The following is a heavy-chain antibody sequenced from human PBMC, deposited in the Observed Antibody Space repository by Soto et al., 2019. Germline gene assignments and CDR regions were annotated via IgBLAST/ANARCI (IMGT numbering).Heavy chain of an antibody. CDR3: AREVRRGYFDWRVWFDP. CDR1: GGSISSYY. Sequence: SETLSLTCTVSGGSISSYYWSWIRQPPGKGLEWIGYIYYSGSTNYNPSLKSRVTISVDTSKNQFSLKLSSVTAADTAVYYCAREVRRGYFDWRVWFDPWGQGTLVTVSS. D-gene: IGHD3-9*01. V-gene: IGHV4-59*01. J-gene: IGHJ5*02. CDR2: IYYSGST.